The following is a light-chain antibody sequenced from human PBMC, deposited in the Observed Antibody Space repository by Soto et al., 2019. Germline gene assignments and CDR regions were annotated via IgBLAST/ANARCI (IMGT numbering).Light chain of an antibody. Sequence: QSVLTQPPSVSAAPGQKVTISCSGSNSNVGNNYVSWYQQFPGTAPTVVIYDNNKRPSGIPDRFSGSKSGTSATLGITGLQTGDEADYYCGSWDSSLSAVVFGGGTKLTVL. J-gene: IGLJ3*02. CDR2: DNN. CDR1: NSNVGNNY. V-gene: IGLV1-51*01. CDR3: GSWDSSLSAVV.